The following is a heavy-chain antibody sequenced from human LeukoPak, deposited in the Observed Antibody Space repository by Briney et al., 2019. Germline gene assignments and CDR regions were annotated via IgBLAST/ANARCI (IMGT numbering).Heavy chain of an antibody. CDR1: GGSFSGHY. J-gene: IGHJ4*02. Sequence: SETLSLTCAVYGGSFSGHYWSWIRQPPGKGLGWIGEINHSGSTNYNPSLKSRVTISVDTSKNQFSLKLSSVTAADTAVYYCARPFDYWGQGTLVTVSS. CDR3: ARPFDY. CDR2: INHSGST. V-gene: IGHV4-34*01.